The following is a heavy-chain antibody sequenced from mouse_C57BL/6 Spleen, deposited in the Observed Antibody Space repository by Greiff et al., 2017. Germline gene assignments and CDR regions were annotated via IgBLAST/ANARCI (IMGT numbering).Heavy chain of an antibody. Sequence: EVKVVESGGGLVKPGGSLKLSCAASGFTFSDYGMHWVRQAPEKGLEWVAYISSGSSTIYYADTVKGRFTISRDNAKNTLFLQMTSLRSEDTAMYYCARYQDYFDYWGQGTTLTVSS. CDR2: ISSGSSTI. J-gene: IGHJ2*01. CDR3: ARYQDYFDY. V-gene: IGHV5-17*01. CDR1: GFTFSDYG.